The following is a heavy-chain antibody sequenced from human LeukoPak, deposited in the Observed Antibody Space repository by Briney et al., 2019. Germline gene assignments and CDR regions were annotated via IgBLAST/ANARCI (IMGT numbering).Heavy chain of an antibody. J-gene: IGHJ4*02. CDR3: ARDMASVYSSSWRFYFDY. D-gene: IGHD6-13*01. Sequence: SETLSLTCTVSGGSISSYYWSWIRQPAGKGLEWIGRIYTSGSTNYNPSLKSRVTMSVNTSKNQFSLKLSSVTAADTAVYYCARDMASVYSSSWRFYFDYWGQGTLVTVSS. CDR2: IYTSGST. V-gene: IGHV4-4*07. CDR1: GGSISSYY.